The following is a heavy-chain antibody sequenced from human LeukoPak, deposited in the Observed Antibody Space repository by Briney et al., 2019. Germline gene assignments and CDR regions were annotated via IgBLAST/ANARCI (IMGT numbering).Heavy chain of an antibody. CDR1: GGSFSAYY. CDR3: ARGPMAAEVPAARGDHWFDP. J-gene: IGHJ5*02. D-gene: IGHD2-2*01. Sequence: AETLSLTCAVYGGSFSAYYWSWIRQPPGKGLEWIGEINHSGTTNYNPSLKSRVTISVDTSENQFSLMLSSVTAADTAVYYRARGPMAAEVPAARGDHWFDPWGQGTLVTVSS. CDR2: INHSGTT. V-gene: IGHV4-34*01.